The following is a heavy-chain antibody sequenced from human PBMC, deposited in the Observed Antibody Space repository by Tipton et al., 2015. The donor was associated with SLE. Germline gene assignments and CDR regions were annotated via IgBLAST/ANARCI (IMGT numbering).Heavy chain of an antibody. V-gene: IGHV4-39*07. D-gene: IGHD5-12*01. CDR1: GGSITSSNYY. J-gene: IGHJ4*02. Sequence: TLSLTCTVSGGSITSSNYYWGWVRQPPGKGLEWIGSIYYSGNTYSNPSLKSRVTISVDTSKNQFSLELNSVTAADTAVYFCARFEGGYSGYFFDYWGQGTLVTVSS. CDR2: IYYSGNT. CDR3: ARFEGGYSGYFFDY.